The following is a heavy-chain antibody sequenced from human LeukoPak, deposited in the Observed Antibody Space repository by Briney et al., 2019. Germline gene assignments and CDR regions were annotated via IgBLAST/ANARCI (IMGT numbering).Heavy chain of an antibody. D-gene: IGHD3-9*01. CDR1: GGSFSGYY. CDR3: ARGSGDDILTGYYFDY. J-gene: IGHJ4*02. Sequence: KASETLSLTCAVYGGSFSGYYWSWIRQPPGKGLEWIGEINHSGSTNYNPSLKSRVTISVDPSKNQFSLKLSSVTAADTAVYYCARGSGDDILTGYYFDYWGQGTLVTVSS. CDR2: INHSGST. V-gene: IGHV4-34*01.